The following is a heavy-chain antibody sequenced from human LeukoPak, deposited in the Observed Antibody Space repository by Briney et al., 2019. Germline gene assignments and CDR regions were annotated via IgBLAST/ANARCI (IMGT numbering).Heavy chain of an antibody. D-gene: IGHD3-10*01. CDR1: GGTFSSYA. Sequence: SVKVSCKASGGTFSSYAISWVRQAPGQGLEWMGGIIPIFGTANYAQKFQGRVTITADKSTSTAYMELSSLRSEDTAVYYCARVRVTMVRGVSPYDAFDIWGQGTMVTVSS. V-gene: IGHV1-69*06. CDR2: IIPIFGTA. CDR3: ARVRVTMVRGVSPYDAFDI. J-gene: IGHJ3*02.